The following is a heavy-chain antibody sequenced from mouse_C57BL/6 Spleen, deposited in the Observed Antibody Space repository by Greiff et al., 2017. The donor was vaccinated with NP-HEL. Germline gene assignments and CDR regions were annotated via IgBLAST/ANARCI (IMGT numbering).Heavy chain of an antibody. J-gene: IGHJ4*01. Sequence: QVQLQQSGPGLVAPSQCLSITCTVSGFSLTSYAISWVRQPPGKGLEWLGVIWTGGGTNYNSALKSRLSISKDNAKRQVFIKMNSLQTDDTARYYCARYDLFLYYAMDYWGQGTSVTVSS. CDR2: IWTGGGT. CDR1: GFSLTSYA. CDR3: ARYDLFLYYAMDY. D-gene: IGHD2-4*01. V-gene: IGHV2-9-1*01.